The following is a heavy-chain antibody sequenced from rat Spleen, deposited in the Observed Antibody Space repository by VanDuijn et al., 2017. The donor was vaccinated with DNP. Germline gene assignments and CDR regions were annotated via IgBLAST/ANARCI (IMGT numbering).Heavy chain of an antibody. D-gene: IGHD1-11*01. CDR3: AKDPEYYGGYDF. J-gene: IGHJ1*01. Sequence: EVQLVESGGGLVQPGRSLKLSCAASGFTFSDYNMAWVRQAPKKGLEWVASISYEGSSAYYGDSVKGRFTISRDDAKSGLYLQMNSLRFDDTATYYCAKDPEYYGGYDFWGPGTMVTVSS. CDR1: GFTFSDYN. V-gene: IGHV5-22*01. CDR2: ISYEGSSA.